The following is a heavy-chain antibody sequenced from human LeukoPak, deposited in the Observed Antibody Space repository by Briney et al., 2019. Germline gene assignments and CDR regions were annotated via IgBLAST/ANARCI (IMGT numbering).Heavy chain of an antibody. CDR1: GYTFTGYY. J-gene: IGHJ6*02. D-gene: IGHD3-3*01. CDR3: ARDQVTIFGVVALYGMDV. V-gene: IGHV1-2*02. CDR2: INPNSGGT. Sequence: ASVKVSSKASGYTFTGYYMHWVRQAPGQGLEWMGWINPNSGGTNYAQKFQGRVTMTRDTSISTAYMELSRLRSDDTAVYYCARDQVTIFGVVALYGMDVWGQGTTVTVSS.